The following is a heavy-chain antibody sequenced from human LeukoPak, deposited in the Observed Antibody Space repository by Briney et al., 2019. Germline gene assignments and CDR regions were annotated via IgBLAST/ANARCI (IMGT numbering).Heavy chain of an antibody. Sequence: ASVKVSCKVSGYTLTELSMHWVRQAPGKGLEWMGGFDPEDGETIYAQKFQGRVTMTEDTSTDTAYMELSSLRSEDTAVYYCATAFGSGYRGDAFDIWGQGTMVTVSS. V-gene: IGHV1-24*01. CDR3: ATAFGSGYRGDAFDI. CDR1: GYTLTELS. D-gene: IGHD3-22*01. CDR2: FDPEDGET. J-gene: IGHJ3*02.